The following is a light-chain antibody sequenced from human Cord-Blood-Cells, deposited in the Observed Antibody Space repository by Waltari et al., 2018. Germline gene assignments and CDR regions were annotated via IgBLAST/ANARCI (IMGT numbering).Light chain of an antibody. CDR3: QQSYSTPRT. CDR1: QSISSY. J-gene: IGKJ1*01. CDR2: AAS. V-gene: IGKV1-39*01. Sequence: DIQMTQSPSSLSASVGDRVTITCRASQSISSYLNWYQQKPGKAPKLLIYAASSLQSGVPSRFSGSGSGTDFTLTISILQTEEFATYNCQQSYSTPRTFGQGTKVEIK.